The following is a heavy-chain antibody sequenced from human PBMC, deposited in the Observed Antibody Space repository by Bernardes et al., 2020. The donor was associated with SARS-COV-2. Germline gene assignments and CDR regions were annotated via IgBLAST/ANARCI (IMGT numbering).Heavy chain of an antibody. J-gene: IGHJ4*02. CDR3: ARTFYYDRGGDSLFDL. CDR1: GYTFSAFY. V-gene: IGHV1-2*02. CDR2: ISPKSGAT. Sequence: ASVKVSCTASGYTFSAFYIHWLRQAPGQGLEWMGWISPKSGATNHAQKFQGRVTMTRDTSITTDYMELSSLTSDDPAVYYCARTFYYDRGGDSLFDLWGQGTPVTVYS. D-gene: IGHD2-21*01.